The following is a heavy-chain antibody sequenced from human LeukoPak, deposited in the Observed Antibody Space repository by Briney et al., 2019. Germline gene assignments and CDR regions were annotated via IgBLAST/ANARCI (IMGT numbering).Heavy chain of an antibody. CDR1: GGSFSGYY. Sequence: SETLSLTCAVYGGSFSGYYWSWIRQPPGQGLEWIGETSHSGSTYYNPSLESLVTISVDTSKKQFSLKLTSVTAADTAVYFCARKYCSTTSCSYAFDVWGQGTLVTVSS. J-gene: IGHJ3*01. CDR3: ARKYCSTTSCSYAFDV. D-gene: IGHD2-2*01. V-gene: IGHV4-34*01. CDR2: TSHSGST.